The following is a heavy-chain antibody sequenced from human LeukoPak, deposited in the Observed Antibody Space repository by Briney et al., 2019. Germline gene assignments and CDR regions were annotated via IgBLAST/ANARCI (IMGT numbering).Heavy chain of an antibody. V-gene: IGHV4-4*02. CDR2: IYHSGSP. J-gene: IGHJ4*02. CDR1: GGSISSNNW. Sequence: SETLSLTCAVSGGSISSNNWWGWIRQPPGKGLEWIGEIYHSGSPNYNPSLKSRVTISVDKSRNHFSLNLSSVTAADTAVYYCARVNINNWHSCDYWGQGTLVTVSS. CDR3: ARVNINNWHSCDY. D-gene: IGHD1-1*01.